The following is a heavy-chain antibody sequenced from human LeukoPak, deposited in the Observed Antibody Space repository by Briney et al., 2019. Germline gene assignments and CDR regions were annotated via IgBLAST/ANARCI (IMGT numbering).Heavy chain of an antibody. CDR2: IKQDGGVK. CDR1: GFTFSNYW. J-gene: IGHJ4*02. CDR3: ARIGYSSSSFDY. D-gene: IGHD6-6*01. Sequence: PGGSLRLSCAASGFTFSNYWMSRVRQAPGRGLEWVANIKQDGGVKYYVDSVKGRFTISRDNSKNSVYLQMNSLRAEDTAVYYCARIGYSSSSFDYWGQGTLVTVSS. V-gene: IGHV3-7*01.